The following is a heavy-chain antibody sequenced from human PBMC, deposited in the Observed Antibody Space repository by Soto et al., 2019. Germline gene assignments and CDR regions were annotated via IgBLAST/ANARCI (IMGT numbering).Heavy chain of an antibody. J-gene: IGHJ4*02. D-gene: IGHD3-10*01. CDR2: NYYNGIT. V-gene: IGHV4-59*08. CDR3: ARHRRRVGEFFPFDS. CDR1: DGSISTYY. Sequence: QVQLQESGPGLVRPSETLSLSCSVSDGSISTYYWSWIRQSPGKGLEWIGYNYYNGITKFNPSLKSRVTMSIDTSRNQFSLKLSSVTAADTAVYYCARHRRRVGEFFPFDSWGQGTLVTVSS.